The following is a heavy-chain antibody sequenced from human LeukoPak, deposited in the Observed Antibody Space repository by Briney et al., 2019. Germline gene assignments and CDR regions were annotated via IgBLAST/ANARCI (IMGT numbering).Heavy chain of an antibody. CDR2: ISGSGGST. J-gene: IGHJ5*02. CDR1: GFTFSSYA. V-gene: IGHV3-23*01. Sequence: GGSLRLSCAASGFTFSSYAMSWVRQAPGKGLEWVSAISGSGGSTYYADSVKGRFTVSRDNSKNTLYLQMNSLRAEDTAVYYCALGYCSSTSCPNWFDPWGQGTLVTVSS. CDR3: ALGYCSSTSCPNWFDP. D-gene: IGHD2-2*03.